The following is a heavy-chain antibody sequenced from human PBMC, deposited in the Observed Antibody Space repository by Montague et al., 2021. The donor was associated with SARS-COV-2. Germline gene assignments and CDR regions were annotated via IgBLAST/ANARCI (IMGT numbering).Heavy chain of an antibody. J-gene: IGHJ6*02. Sequence: SLRLSCAASGFTFSSYAMSWVRQAPGKGLEWVSAISGSSGSTYYADSVKGRFTISRDNAKNSLYLQMNSLRAEDTAVYYCAKVGSNCYHGYYYGMDVWGQGTTVTVSS. CDR1: GFTFSSYA. V-gene: IGHV3-23*01. CDR3: AKVGSNCYHGYYYGMDV. CDR2: ISGSSGST. D-gene: IGHD2-21*01.